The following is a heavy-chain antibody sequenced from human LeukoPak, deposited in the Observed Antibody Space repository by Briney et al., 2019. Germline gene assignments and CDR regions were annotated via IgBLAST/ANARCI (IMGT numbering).Heavy chain of an antibody. Sequence: ASVKVSFKASGYTFTDYYMHWVRQAPGQGREWMGWINPNSGGTNYAQRFQGRVTMTRDTSISTAYMELSRLRSDDTAVYYCARTRGYSGYDYDYWGQGTLVTVSS. D-gene: IGHD5-12*01. CDR1: GYTFTDYY. J-gene: IGHJ4*02. CDR2: INPNSGGT. V-gene: IGHV1-2*02. CDR3: ARTRGYSGYDYDY.